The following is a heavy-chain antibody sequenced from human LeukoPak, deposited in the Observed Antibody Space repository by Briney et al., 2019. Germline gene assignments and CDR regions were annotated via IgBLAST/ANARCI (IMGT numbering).Heavy chain of an antibody. J-gene: IGHJ4*02. Sequence: GRSLRLSCAASGFTFSRNSMHWVRQVPGKGLRGVAVISYDGSKKYYADSVKGRFTLSRDNSKNTLYLQMNSLRAEDTAVYYCARDGLYDSGTYIDYWGQGTLVTVSS. CDR2: ISYDGSKK. V-gene: IGHV3-30-3*01. CDR3: ARDGLYDSGTYIDY. CDR1: GFTFSRNS. D-gene: IGHD3-10*01.